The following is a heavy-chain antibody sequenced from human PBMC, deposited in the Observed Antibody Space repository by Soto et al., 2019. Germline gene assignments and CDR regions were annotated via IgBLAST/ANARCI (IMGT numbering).Heavy chain of an antibody. V-gene: IGHV4-30-4*01. J-gene: IGHJ6*02. D-gene: IGHD2-2*01. CDR1: GASTSSDEYY. Sequence: SETLSLTCTVSGASTSSDEYYWSWIRQPPGKGLEYIAYIYFRGITDYNPSLKSRVAISVDTSKNQFSLKVTSVTAADTAMYYCARLGGYCSSTSCYGYYGMDVWGQGTTVTVSS. CDR3: ARLGGYCSSTSCYGYYGMDV. CDR2: IYFRGIT.